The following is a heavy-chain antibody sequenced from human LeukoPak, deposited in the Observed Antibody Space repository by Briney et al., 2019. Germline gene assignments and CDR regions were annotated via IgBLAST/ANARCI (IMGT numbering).Heavy chain of an antibody. CDR1: GFTVSSSY. CDR3: ARVRFSARGYPSEFDY. CDR2: IYSGGNT. Sequence: PGGSLRLSCAASGFTVSSSYMSWVRQAPGKGLEWVSVIYSGGNTYHADSVKGRFTISRDNSKNTLYLQMNSLRAEDTAVYYCARVRFSARGYPSEFDYWGRGTLVTVAS. J-gene: IGHJ4*02. D-gene: IGHD3-22*01. V-gene: IGHV3-53*01.